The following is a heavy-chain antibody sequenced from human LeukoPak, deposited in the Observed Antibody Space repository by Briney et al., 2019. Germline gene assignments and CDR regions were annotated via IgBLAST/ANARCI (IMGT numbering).Heavy chain of an antibody. J-gene: IGHJ6*03. V-gene: IGHV3-13*01. CDR2: IGTASDT. CDR3: ARGPPRGKYYYMDV. Sequence: AGGSLRLSCAASGSTFSSFDMHWVRQPTGQGLEWVSTIGTASDTYYPGSVEGRFTLSRDNAKNSLYLQMNSLTAGDTAVYYCARGPPRGKYYYMDVWGKGTTVTVSS. D-gene: IGHD1-1*01. CDR1: GSTFSSFD.